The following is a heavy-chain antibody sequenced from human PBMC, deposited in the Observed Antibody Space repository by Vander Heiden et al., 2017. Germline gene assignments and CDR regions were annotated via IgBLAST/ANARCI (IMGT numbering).Heavy chain of an antibody. J-gene: IGHJ6*02. CDR3: ASGGYCRGGRCSPYYYYGMDV. D-gene: IGHD2-15*01. CDR1: GGPFSRYP. Sequence: QVQLVQSGAEVKKPGSSVKVSCKASGGPFSRYPICWVRQAPGQGPEWMGGIIPILGIANYAQKFQGRVTITADKATSTAYMELSSLRSEDTAVYYCASGGYCRGGRCSPYYYYGMDVWGQGTTVTVSS. V-gene: IGHV1-69*10. CDR2: IIPILGIA.